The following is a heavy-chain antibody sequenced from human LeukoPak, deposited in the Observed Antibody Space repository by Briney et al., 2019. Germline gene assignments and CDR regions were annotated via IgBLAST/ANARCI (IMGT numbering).Heavy chain of an antibody. J-gene: IGHJ4*02. Sequence: ASVKVSCKASGYTFTSYSISWVRQAPGQGLEWMGLISVYNGNTEYAQKFQDRVTVTTDTSTSTAYMDLRSLRSDDTAVYYCARNYYDSSGHSTKFGYWGQGTLVTVSS. V-gene: IGHV1-18*01. CDR1: GYTFTSYS. D-gene: IGHD3-22*01. CDR3: ARNYYDSSGHSTKFGY. CDR2: ISVYNGNT.